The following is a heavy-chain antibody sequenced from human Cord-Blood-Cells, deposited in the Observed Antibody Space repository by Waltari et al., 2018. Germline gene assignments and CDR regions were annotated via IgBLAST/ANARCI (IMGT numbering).Heavy chain of an antibody. CDR3: ARPTSSSSWYFDL. D-gene: IGHD6-6*01. J-gene: IGHJ2*01. V-gene: IGHV4-61*09. CDR2: IYTSGST. Sequence: QVQLQESGPGLVKPSQTLSLTCPVSGGSIRSGRYYWSWIRQPAGKGLEWIGYIYTSGSTNYNPSLKSRVTISVDTSKNQFSLKLSSVTAADTAVYYCARPTSSSSWYFDLWGRGTLVTVSS. CDR1: GGSIRSGRYY.